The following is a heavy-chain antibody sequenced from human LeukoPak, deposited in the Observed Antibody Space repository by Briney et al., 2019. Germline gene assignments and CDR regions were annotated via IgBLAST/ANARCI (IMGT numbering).Heavy chain of an antibody. Sequence: GGSRRLSCAASGFTFSSYGMHWVRQAPGKGLEWVAVISYDGSNKYYADSVKGRFTISRDNSKNTLYLQMNSLRAEDTAVYYCAKDQDIVVVPAAMLTNWFDPWGQGTLVTVSS. D-gene: IGHD2-2*01. CDR3: AKDQDIVVVPAAMLTNWFDP. J-gene: IGHJ5*02. V-gene: IGHV3-30*18. CDR1: GFTFSSYG. CDR2: ISYDGSNK.